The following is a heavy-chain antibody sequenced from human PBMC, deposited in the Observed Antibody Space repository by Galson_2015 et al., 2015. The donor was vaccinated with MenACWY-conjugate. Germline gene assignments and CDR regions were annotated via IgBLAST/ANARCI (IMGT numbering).Heavy chain of an antibody. V-gene: IGHV3-23*01. CDR3: VPTYSSSSGFDP. J-gene: IGHJ5*02. Sequence: LRLSCAASGFTFRSYAMSWIRQAPGKGLEWVSAISGSGGSTYYADSVKGRFTISRDNSKNTLYLQMNSLRAEDTAVYYCVPTYSSSSGFDPWGQGTLVTVSS. CDR1: GFTFRSYA. CDR2: ISGSGGST. D-gene: IGHD6-6*01.